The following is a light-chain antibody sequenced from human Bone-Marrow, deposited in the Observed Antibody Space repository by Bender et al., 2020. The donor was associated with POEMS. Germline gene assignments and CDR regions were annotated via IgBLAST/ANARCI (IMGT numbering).Light chain of an antibody. CDR2: EVT. J-gene: IGLJ2*01. CDR3: CSYAGSYTFGVV. CDR1: SSDVGRYDY. V-gene: IGLV2-11*01. Sequence: QSALTQPASVSGSPGQSITISCTGTSSDVGRYDYVSWYQQHPGKAPKLMIYEVTKRPSGVPDRFSGSKSGNTASLTISGLQAEDEADYYCCSYAGSYTFGVVFGGGTKLTVL.